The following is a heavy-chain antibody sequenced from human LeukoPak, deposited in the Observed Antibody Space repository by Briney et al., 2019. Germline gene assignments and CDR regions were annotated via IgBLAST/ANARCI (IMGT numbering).Heavy chain of an antibody. V-gene: IGHV3-7*01. J-gene: IGHJ4*02. CDR3: ARDSRFARWLQSQGIDY. CDR2: IKQDGSEK. Sequence: PGGSLRLSCAASGFTFSSYAMHWVRQAPGKGLEWVANIKQDGSEKYYVDSVKGRFTISRDNAKNSLYLQMNSLRAEDTAVYYCARDSRFARWLQSQGIDYWGQGTLVTVSS. D-gene: IGHD5-24*01. CDR1: GFTFSSYA.